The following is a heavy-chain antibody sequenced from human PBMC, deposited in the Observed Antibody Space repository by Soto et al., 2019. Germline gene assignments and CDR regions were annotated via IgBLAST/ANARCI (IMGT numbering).Heavy chain of an antibody. J-gene: IGHJ5*02. CDR3: ARDRRVGYCSSSRCYNQGSAAGLSWFDP. Sequence: QVQLVQSGAEVKKPGASVKVSCKASGYTFTSYGISWVRQAPGQGLEWMGWISAYNGNTNYAQKLQGRVTMTTDTYTSTAYMELRRLRSDDTAVYYCARDRRVGYCSSSRCYNQGSAAGLSWFDPWGQGTLVTVSS. D-gene: IGHD2-2*02. CDR1: GYTFTSYG. V-gene: IGHV1-18*01. CDR2: ISAYNGNT.